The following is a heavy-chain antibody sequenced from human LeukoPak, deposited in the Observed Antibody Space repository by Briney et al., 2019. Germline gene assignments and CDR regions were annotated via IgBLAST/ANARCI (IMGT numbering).Heavy chain of an antibody. V-gene: IGHV4-59*01. J-gene: IGHJ4*02. CDR1: GGSISGYY. CDR3: ARGKGYFDY. Sequence: SETLSLTCTVSGGSISGYYWSWIRQPPGKGLEWIGYIYYTGSTNYSPSLTSRLTISADTSENQFSLKLSSVTAADTAVYYCARGKGYFDYWGQGTLVTVSS. CDR2: IYYTGST.